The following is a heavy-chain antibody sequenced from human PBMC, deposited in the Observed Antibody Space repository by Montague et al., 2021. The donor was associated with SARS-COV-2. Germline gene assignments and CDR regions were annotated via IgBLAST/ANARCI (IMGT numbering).Heavy chain of an antibody. CDR2: IKQDGSEK. D-gene: IGHD6-19*01. Sequence: SLRLSCAASGFTFSSYWMSWVRQAPGKGLEWVANIKQDGSEKYYVDSVKGRFTISRDNAKNPLYLQMNSLRAEDTAVYYCAGEPRVAGILTYYYYGMDVWGQGTTVTVSS. V-gene: IGHV3-7*01. CDR1: GFTFSSYW. CDR3: AGEPRVAGILTYYYYGMDV. J-gene: IGHJ6*02.